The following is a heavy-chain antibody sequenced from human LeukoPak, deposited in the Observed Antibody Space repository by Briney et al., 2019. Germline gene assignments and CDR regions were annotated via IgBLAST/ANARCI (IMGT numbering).Heavy chain of an antibody. D-gene: IGHD5-18*01. CDR3: ARAFRGYSYDF. J-gene: IGHJ4*02. CDR1: GFTFSDHY. Sequence: GGSLRLSCAASGFTFSDHYMDWVRQAPGKGLEWVGRTRNKANSYTTEYAASVKGRFTISRDDSKNSLYLQMNSLKTEDTAVYHCARAFRGYSYDFWGQGTLVTVSS. V-gene: IGHV3-72*01. CDR2: TRNKANSYTT.